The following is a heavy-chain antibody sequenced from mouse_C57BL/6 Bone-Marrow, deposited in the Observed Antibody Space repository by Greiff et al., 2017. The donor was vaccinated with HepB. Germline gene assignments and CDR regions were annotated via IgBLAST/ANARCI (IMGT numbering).Heavy chain of an antibody. Sequence: VQLQQPGAELVKPGASVKLSCKASGYTFTSYWMHWVKQRPGQGLEWIGMIHPNSGSTNYNEKFKSKATLTVDKSSSTAYIQLSSLTSEDSAVYYCARVKLLWLRDFDYWGQGTTLTVSS. D-gene: IGHD2-2*01. CDR2: IHPNSGST. V-gene: IGHV1-64*01. J-gene: IGHJ2*01. CDR1: GYTFTSYW. CDR3: ARVKLLWLRDFDY.